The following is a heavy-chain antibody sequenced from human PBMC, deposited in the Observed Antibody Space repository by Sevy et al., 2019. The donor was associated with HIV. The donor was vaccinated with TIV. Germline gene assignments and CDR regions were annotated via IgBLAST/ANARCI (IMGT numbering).Heavy chain of an antibody. D-gene: IGHD3-22*01. CDR1: GGSFSGYY. Sequence: SETLSLTCAVYGGSFSGYYWSWIRQPPGKGLEWIGEINHSGSTNYNPSLKSRVTISVDTSKNQFSLKLRSVTAADTAVYYCARGQLRINMIVVGMTSSYFWFDPWGQGTLVTVSS. CDR3: ARGQLRINMIVVGMTSSYFWFDP. CDR2: INHSGST. V-gene: IGHV4-34*01. J-gene: IGHJ5*02.